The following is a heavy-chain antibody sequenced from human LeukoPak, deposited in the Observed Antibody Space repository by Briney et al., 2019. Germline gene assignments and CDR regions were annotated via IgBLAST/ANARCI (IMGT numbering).Heavy chain of an antibody. CDR1: GYTFTSYY. V-gene: IGHV1-46*01. D-gene: IGHD3-9*01. J-gene: IGHJ4*02. CDR3: ARDSDILYGYYISAY. CDR2: INPSGGST. Sequence: ASVKVSCKASGYTFTSYYMHWVRQAPGQGLEWMGIINPSGGSTSYAQKFQGRVTMTKDTSTNTIYLELTSLRSEDTAVYYCARDSDILYGYYISAYWGQGTLVTVSS.